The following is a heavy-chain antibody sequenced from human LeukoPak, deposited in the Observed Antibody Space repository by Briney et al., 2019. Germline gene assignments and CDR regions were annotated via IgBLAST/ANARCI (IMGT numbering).Heavy chain of an antibody. D-gene: IGHD3-9*01. J-gene: IGHJ4*02. CDR3: ATDQRYAFDY. CDR1: GFSFTDYP. CDR2: IRTAAEGAKYA. Sequence: GGSLRLSCATSGFSFTDYPMNWVRQAPGKGLEWISNIRTAAEGAKYAYYADSGKGRVTISRDDGKNTLYLHINSLRDDDTSVYYCATDQRYAFDYWGQGILVTVSS. V-gene: IGHV3-48*02.